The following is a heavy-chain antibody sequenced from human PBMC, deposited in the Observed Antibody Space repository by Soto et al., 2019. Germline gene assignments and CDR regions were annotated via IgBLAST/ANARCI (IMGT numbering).Heavy chain of an antibody. D-gene: IGHD2-2*01. Sequence: ASVKVSCKASGGTFSSYAISWVRQAPGQGLEWLGGIIPIFDTANYAQNFQGRVTITADEYTSTAYMELSSLRSEDTAVYYCARHDCISSSCYYYYYYGMDVWGQGTTVTVSS. V-gene: IGHV1-69*13. CDR3: ARHDCISSSCYYYYYYGMDV. CDR1: GGTFSSYA. J-gene: IGHJ6*02. CDR2: IIPIFDTA.